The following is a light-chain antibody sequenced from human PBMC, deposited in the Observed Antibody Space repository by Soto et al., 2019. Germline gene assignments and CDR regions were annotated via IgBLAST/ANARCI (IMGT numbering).Light chain of an antibody. CDR1: QSVSSN. J-gene: IGKJ5*01. CDR2: GAS. CDR3: QQYNNWPPIT. Sequence: EILLTQSPGALAVSPGEVATLSCRASQSVSSNLAWYQQKPGQAPRLLIYGASARATGIPARFTGSGSGTEFTLTISSLQSEDFAAYYCQQYNNWPPITFGQGTRLEIK. V-gene: IGKV3-15*01.